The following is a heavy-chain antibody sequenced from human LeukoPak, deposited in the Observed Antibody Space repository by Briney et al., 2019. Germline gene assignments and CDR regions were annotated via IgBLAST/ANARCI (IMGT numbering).Heavy chain of an antibody. CDR2: LHYGGKN. V-gene: IGHV4-39*07. CDR1: GGSIRSSSYY. J-gene: IGHJ1*01. Sequence: SETLSLTCTVSGGSIRSSSYYWGCIRQPPGKGLEWIGSLHYGGKNYYNPSLKSRVTISVDTSKNQFSLKLSSVTAADTAVYFCASPKIGISEYFQQWGQGTLVTVSS. CDR3: ASPKIGISEYFQQ. D-gene: IGHD2-21*01.